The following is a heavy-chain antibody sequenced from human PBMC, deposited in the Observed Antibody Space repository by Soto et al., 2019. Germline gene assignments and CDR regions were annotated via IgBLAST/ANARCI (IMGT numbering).Heavy chain of an antibody. Sequence: QVQLVESGGGLVKPGGSLRLSCAASGFTFSDYYMSWIRQAPGKGLEWVSYISSSGSNIYYADSVKGRFTISRDNAKNSLYLQITTLSYDDTALYFCTSDLGPGGTHRYYYSYRIHVWGQGTPVTVSS. CDR2: ISSSGSNI. D-gene: IGHD2-8*02. CDR3: TSDLGPGGTHRYYYSYRIHV. V-gene: IGHV3-11*01. CDR1: GFTFSDYY. J-gene: IGHJ6*02.